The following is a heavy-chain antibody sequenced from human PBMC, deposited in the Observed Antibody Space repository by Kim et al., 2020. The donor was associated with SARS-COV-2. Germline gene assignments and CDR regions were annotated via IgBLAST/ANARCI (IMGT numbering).Heavy chain of an antibody. J-gene: IGHJ5*02. Sequence: GGSLRLSCAASGFAITSYWMTWVRQAPGKGLEWVANIKQEGSENYYVDSVKGQFTISRHNAKKSLYLQMNSLRAEDTAVYYCARGLKRGYISSFDPWGQGTLVTVSS. CDR2: IKQEGSEN. CDR1: GFAITSYW. V-gene: IGHV3-7*03. D-gene: IGHD5-18*01. CDR3: ARGLKRGYISSFDP.